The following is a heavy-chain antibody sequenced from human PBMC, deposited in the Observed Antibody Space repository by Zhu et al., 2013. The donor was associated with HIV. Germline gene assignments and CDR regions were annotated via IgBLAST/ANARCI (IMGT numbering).Heavy chain of an antibody. CDR1: GYTFTNYG. V-gene: IGHV1-18*01. CDR2: ISAYNGIT. Sequence: QVQLLQSGAEVKKPGASVKVSCKASGYTFTNYGITWVRQAPGQGLEWMGWISAYNGITNYAQKLQGRVTMTEDTSTDTAYMELRSLRSEDTAVYYCAMYALIAATGYFDYWGQGTLVTVSS. CDR3: AMYALIAATGYFDY. D-gene: IGHD6-13*01. J-gene: IGHJ4*02.